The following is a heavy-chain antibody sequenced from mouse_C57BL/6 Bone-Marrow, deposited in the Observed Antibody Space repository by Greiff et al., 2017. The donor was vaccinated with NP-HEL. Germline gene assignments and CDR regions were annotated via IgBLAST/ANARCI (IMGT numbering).Heavy chain of an antibody. D-gene: IGHD2-3*01. Sequence: EVQLQESGPGLVKPSQSLSLTCSVTGYSITSGYYWNWIRQFPGNKLEWMGYISYDGSNNYNPSLKNRISITRDTSKNQFFLKLNSVTTEDTATYYCAREGVYDGYYADYWGQGTTLTVSS. CDR2: ISYDGSN. V-gene: IGHV3-6*01. CDR3: AREGVYDGYYADY. CDR1: GYSITSGYY. J-gene: IGHJ2*01.